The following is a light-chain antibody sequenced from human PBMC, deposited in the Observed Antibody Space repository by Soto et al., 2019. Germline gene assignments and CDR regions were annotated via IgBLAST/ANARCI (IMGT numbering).Light chain of an antibody. CDR1: SSDVGSYNL. V-gene: IGLV2-23*02. J-gene: IGLJ3*02. CDR3: CSYAGSSTGV. CDR2: EVS. Sequence: QSALTQPASVSGSPGQSITISCTGTSSDVGSYNLVSWYQQHPGKAPKLMIYEVSKRPSGVSNRFSGSKSGNTASLTISGLQAEEEADYYCCSYAGSSTGVFGGGTKLTVL.